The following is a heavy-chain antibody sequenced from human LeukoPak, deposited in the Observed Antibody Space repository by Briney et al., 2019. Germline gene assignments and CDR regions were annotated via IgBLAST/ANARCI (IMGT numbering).Heavy chain of an antibody. Sequence: PGGSLRLSCAASGFTSSSYAMHWVRQAPGKGLEWVAVISYDGSNKYYADSVKGRFTISRDNAKNSLYLQMNSLRAEDTAVYYCAREKDYYDSSGYRPYYFDYWGQGTLVTVSS. CDR1: GFTSSSYA. CDR3: AREKDYYDSSGYRPYYFDY. D-gene: IGHD3-22*01. J-gene: IGHJ4*02. CDR2: ISYDGSNK. V-gene: IGHV3-30*04.